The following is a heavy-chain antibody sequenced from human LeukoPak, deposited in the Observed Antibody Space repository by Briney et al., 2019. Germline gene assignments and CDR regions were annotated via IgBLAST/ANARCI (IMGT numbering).Heavy chain of an antibody. CDR1: GYTFTSYY. J-gene: IGHJ4*02. Sequence: ASGKVSCKASGYTFTSYYMHWVRQSPGQGLEWMGITNPSGGSTSYAQKFQGRVTMTRDMSTSTVYMELSSLRSEDTAVYYCARGTGGDTAMVSPLDYWGQGTLVTVSS. CDR2: TNPSGGST. D-gene: IGHD5-18*01. CDR3: ARGTGGDTAMVSPLDY. V-gene: IGHV1-46*01.